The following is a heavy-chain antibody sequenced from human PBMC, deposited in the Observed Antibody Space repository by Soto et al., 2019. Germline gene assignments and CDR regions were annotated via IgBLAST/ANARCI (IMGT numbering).Heavy chain of an antibody. J-gene: IGHJ4*02. Sequence: SRRLSCAASGFTFSSCAMHWVRQAPGKGLEWVAAITSDGNNKYYAASVKGRFTISRDNANNSLYLQMNSLRAEDTAMYYCARAYGSNSIDHWGQGTLVTVSS. CDR2: ITSDGNNK. CDR1: GFTFSSCA. CDR3: ARAYGSNSIDH. D-gene: IGHD3-22*01. V-gene: IGHV3-30*04.